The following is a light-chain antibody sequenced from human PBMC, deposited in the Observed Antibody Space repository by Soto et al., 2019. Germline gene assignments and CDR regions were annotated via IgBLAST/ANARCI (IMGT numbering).Light chain of an antibody. V-gene: IGLV2-14*03. CDR3: TSWTTSTTMI. CDR2: DVN. J-gene: IGLJ2*01. CDR1: SSDIGAYNV. Sequence: QSVLTQPASGSGSHGQSITISCTGTSSDIGAYNVVSWYQQHPGKAPTLMLYDVNIRPSGVSNRFSGSKSGNTASLTISGLQAEDEADYYFTSWTTSTTMIFVGGTKVTVL.